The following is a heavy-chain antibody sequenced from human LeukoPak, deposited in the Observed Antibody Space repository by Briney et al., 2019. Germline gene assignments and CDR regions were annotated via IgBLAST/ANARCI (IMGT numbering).Heavy chain of an antibody. CDR3: ARGWTGGTFDY. V-gene: IGHV4-61*02. CDR1: GGSISSGSYY. J-gene: IGHJ4*02. D-gene: IGHD3/OR15-3a*01. CDR2: IYTSGST. Sequence: SETLSLTCTVSGGSISSGSYYWSWIRQPAGKGLEWIGRIYTSGSTNYNPSLKSRVTMSVDTSKNQFSLKLSSVTAADTAVYYCARGWTGGTFDYWGQGTLVTVSS.